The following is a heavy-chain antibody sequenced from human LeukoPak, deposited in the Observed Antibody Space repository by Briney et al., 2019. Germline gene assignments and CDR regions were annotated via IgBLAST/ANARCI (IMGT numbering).Heavy chain of an antibody. Sequence: SSETLSLTCAVYGGSFSGYYWSWIRQPPGKGLEWIGEINHSGSTNYNPSLKSRVTISVVTSKDQFSLKLSSVTAADTAVYYCARGPPYHYVWGSYMLVTPLPFDYWGQGTLVTVSS. CDR3: ARGPPYHYVWGSYMLVTPLPFDY. J-gene: IGHJ4*02. V-gene: IGHV4-34*01. CDR2: INHSGST. CDR1: GGSFSGYY. D-gene: IGHD3-16*01.